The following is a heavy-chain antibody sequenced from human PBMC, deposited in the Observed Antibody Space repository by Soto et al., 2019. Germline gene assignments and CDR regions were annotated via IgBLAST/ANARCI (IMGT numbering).Heavy chain of an antibody. D-gene: IGHD3-22*01. CDR2: IYYSGST. Sequence: QVQLQESCPGLVKPSQTLSLTCTVSGGSISSGGDYWSWIRQHPGKGLEWIGYIYYSGSTYYNPSLKSRLTISVDTSKNLSSLKLRSGTAADTAVYFCARDRWYSDSSGYFVASWFHPWGQGTLVVFSS. CDR3: ARDRWYSDSSGYFVASWFHP. CDR1: GGSISSGGDY. J-gene: IGHJ5*02. V-gene: IGHV4-31*03.